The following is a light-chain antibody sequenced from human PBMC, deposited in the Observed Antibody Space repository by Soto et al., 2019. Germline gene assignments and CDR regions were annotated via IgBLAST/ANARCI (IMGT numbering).Light chain of an antibody. V-gene: IGKV1-5*01. CDR3: QQYNSYST. Sequence: DIQMTQSPSTLSASVGDRVTITGRASQSISSWLAWYQQKPGKAPKLLIYDASSLESGVPSRFSGSGSGTEFTLTISILQPDDFANYYCQQYNSYSTFGPGTKVDIK. CDR2: DAS. J-gene: IGKJ3*01. CDR1: QSISSW.